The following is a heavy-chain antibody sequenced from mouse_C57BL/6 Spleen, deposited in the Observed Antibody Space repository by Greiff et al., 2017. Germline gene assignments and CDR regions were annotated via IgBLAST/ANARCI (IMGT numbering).Heavy chain of an antibody. CDR3: ARHTTVVAMDY. V-gene: IGHV5-17*01. CDR2: ISSGSSTI. D-gene: IGHD1-1*01. Sequence: EVMLVESGGGLVKPGGSLKLSCAASGFTFSDYGMHWVRQAPEKGLEWVAYISSGSSTIYYADTVKGRFTISRDNAKNTLFLQMTSLRSEDTAMYYCARHTTVVAMDYWGQGTSVTVSS. J-gene: IGHJ4*01. CDR1: GFTFSDYG.